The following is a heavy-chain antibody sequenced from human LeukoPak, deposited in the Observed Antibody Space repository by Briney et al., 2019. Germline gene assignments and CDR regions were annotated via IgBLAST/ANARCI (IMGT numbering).Heavy chain of an antibody. Sequence: PGGSLRLSCAASGFTFSNAWMSGVRQAPGKGLEWVGRIKSKTDGGTTDYAAPVKGRFTISRDDSKNTLYRQMNSLKTEDTAVYYCTTEQYDFWSGYYRRIGGYWGQGTLVTVSS. D-gene: IGHD3-3*01. CDR2: IKSKTDGGTT. J-gene: IGHJ4*02. V-gene: IGHV3-15*01. CDR3: TTEQYDFWSGYYRRIGGY. CDR1: GFTFSNAW.